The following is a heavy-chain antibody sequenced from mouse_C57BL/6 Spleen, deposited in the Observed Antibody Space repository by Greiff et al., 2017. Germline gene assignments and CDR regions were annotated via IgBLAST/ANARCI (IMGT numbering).Heavy chain of an antibody. D-gene: IGHD2-2*01. Sequence: QVHVKQSGAELVKPGASVTISCTASGYAISSYWMNWVKQRPGQGLVWIGQIYPGDGDTNYNGKFKGKATLTADESSSTAYMQHSSLTTEDPAVYFCARKGYGCDGAGCGYWGQGTTLTVSA. CDR2: IYPGDGDT. J-gene: IGHJ2*01. CDR1: GYAISSYW. CDR3: ARKGYGCDGAGCGY. V-gene: IGHV1-80*01.